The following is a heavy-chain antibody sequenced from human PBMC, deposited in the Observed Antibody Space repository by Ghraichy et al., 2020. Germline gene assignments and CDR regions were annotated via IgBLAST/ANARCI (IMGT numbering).Heavy chain of an antibody. CDR2: ISGSGDNT. CDR1: GFTFSSYA. CDR3: AKAPAPMYYDSSGYYRS. V-gene: IGHV3-23*01. J-gene: IGHJ4*02. Sequence: LSLTCAASGFTFSSYAMSWVRQAPGKGLEWVSGISGSGDNTYYADSVKGRFTISRDNSKNTLYLQMNSLRAEDTALYYCAKAPAPMYYDSSGYYRSWGQGTLVTVSS. D-gene: IGHD3-22*01.